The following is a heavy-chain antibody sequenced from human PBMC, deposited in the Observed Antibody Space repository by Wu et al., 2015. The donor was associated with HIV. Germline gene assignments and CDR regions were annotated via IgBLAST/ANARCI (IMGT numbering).Heavy chain of an antibody. V-gene: IGHV1-18*01. CDR3: ARDREMATIIGIRSRRAFDI. J-gene: IGHJ3*02. CDR2: ISAYNGNT. CDR1: GYTFTSYG. D-gene: IGHD5-24*01. Sequence: QVQLVQSGAEVKKPGASVKVSCKASGYTFTSYGISWVRQAPGQGLEWMGWISAYNGNTNYAQKLQGRVTMTTDTSTSTAYMELRSLRSDDTAVYYCARDREMATIIGIRSRRAFDIWGQGTMVTVSS.